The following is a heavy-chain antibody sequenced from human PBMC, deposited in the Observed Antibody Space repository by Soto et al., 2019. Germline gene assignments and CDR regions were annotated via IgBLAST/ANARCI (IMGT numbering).Heavy chain of an antibody. D-gene: IGHD6-19*01. CDR1: GDSLRGQS. J-gene: IGHJ6*01. V-gene: IGHV4-34*01. CDR3: AREDSYGWSGERLDA. Sequence: QVQLQQWGAGLLKASETLSLTCAVVGDSLRGQSWNWIRQSPGKGLEWIGELDQSGGTNYNPSLKGRAPISDYTSKNHVSLTLTAVTAADTAVYYCAREDSYGWSGERLDAWGQGRTVTVSS. CDR2: LDQSGGT.